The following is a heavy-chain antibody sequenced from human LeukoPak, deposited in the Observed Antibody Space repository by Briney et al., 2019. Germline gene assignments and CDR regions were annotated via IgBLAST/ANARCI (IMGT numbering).Heavy chain of an antibody. CDR2: IKQDGSEK. CDR3: ASSGSYSPLDY. J-gene: IGHJ4*02. V-gene: IGHV3-7*03. CDR1: GFTFSSYW. D-gene: IGHD1-26*01. Sequence: GGSLRLSCAASGFTFSSYWMSWVRQAPGKGLEWVANIKQDGSEKYYVDSVKGRFTISRDNAKNSLYLQMNSLKTEDTAVYYCASSGSYSPLDYWGQGTLVTVSS.